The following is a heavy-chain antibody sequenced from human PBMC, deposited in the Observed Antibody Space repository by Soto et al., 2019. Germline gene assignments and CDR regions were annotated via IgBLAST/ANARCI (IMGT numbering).Heavy chain of an antibody. CDR2: IIPIFGTA. CDR3: ARTPASMELRLTMFDP. J-gene: IGHJ5*02. D-gene: IGHD1-7*01. CDR1: GGTFSSYA. V-gene: IGHV1-69*06. Sequence: QVQLVQSGAEVKKPGSSVKVSCKASGGTFSSYAISWVRQAPGQGLEWMGGIIPIFGTANYAQKFQGRVTITADKSTSTAYMELGSLRSEDTAVYYCARTPASMELRLTMFDPWGQGTLVTVSS.